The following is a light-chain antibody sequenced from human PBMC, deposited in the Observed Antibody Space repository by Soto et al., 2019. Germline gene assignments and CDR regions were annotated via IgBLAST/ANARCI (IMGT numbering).Light chain of an antibody. CDR1: QSISSY. CDR2: DAS. J-gene: IGKJ1*01. CDR3: QQYDNWPRT. Sequence: EIELTQSPSTLSLSAGERAPLSCRASQSISSYLAWYQQKPGQAPRLLMYDASTRATGIPSRFSGSGSGTEFTLTISSLQSEDFAVYYCQQYDNWPRTFGQGTKVDIK. V-gene: IGKV3-15*01.